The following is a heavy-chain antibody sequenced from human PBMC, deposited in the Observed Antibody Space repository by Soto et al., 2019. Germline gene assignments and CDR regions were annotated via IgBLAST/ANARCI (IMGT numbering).Heavy chain of an antibody. J-gene: IGHJ6*02. V-gene: IGHV4-34*01. CDR3: ARGNWMQLQTRYGMDV. CDR1: GGSFSGYY. CDR2: ITHAGST. Sequence: KTSETLSLTSAVYGGSFSGYYWTWIRQPPGRGLEWIGEITHAGSTSYNPSLRGRVTMSVDTSKNQFSLKLSSVTAADTSVYFCARGNWMQLQTRYGMDVWGQGTTVTVSS. D-gene: IGHD5-18*01.